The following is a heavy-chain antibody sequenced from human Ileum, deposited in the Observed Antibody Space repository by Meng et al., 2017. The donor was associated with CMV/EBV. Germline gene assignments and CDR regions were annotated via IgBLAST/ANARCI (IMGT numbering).Heavy chain of an antibody. V-gene: IGHV3-23*01. CDR1: GFTFSSYV. CDR2: ISGGGGTT. J-gene: IGHJ4*02. Sequence: GESLKISCAASGFTFSSYVMSWVRQAPGKGLDWVSGISGGGGTTYYADSVKGRFTISRDNSKNTLYLQMNSLRAEDTAVYYCAKPLTTSCNKCYSDYWGQG. D-gene: IGHD1/OR15-1a*01. CDR3: AKPLTTSCNKCYSDY.